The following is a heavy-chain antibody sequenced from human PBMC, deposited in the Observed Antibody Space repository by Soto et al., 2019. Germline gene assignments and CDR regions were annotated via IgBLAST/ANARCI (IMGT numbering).Heavy chain of an antibody. V-gene: IGHV5-51*01. D-gene: IGHD6-13*01. Sequence: GESLKISCKGSGYSFTSYWIGWVRQRPGKGAEWIGIIYSCYSDTRYSPSCQGQVTISADKYNSTTYLQWRIDKPSDTDMYYCARPPTAAGGLFYGMDVWGQGTTVTVSS. CDR3: ARPPTAAGGLFYGMDV. J-gene: IGHJ6*02. CDR1: GYSFTSYW. CDR2: IYSCYSDT.